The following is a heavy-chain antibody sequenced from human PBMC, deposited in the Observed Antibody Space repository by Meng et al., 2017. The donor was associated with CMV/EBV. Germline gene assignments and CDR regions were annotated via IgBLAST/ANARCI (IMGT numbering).Heavy chain of an antibody. CDR2: ISYDGSNK. D-gene: IGHD5-18*01. CDR3: ARDRIQSYFDY. CDR1: GFTFSSYV. J-gene: IGHJ4*02. Sequence: LSCAASGFTFSSYVMHWVRQAPGKGLEWVAVISYDGSNKYYADSVKGRFTISRDNSKNTLYLQMNSLRAEDTAVYYCARDRIQSYFDYWGQGTLVTVSS. V-gene: IGHV3-30-3*01.